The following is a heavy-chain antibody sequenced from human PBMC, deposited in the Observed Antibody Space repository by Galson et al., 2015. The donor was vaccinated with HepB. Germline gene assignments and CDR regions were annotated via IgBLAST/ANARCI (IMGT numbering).Heavy chain of an antibody. Sequence: SVKVSCKASGGTFSSYAISWVQQAPGQGLEWMGGIIPIFGTANYAQNFQGRVTITADESTSTAYMELSSLRSEDTAVYYCARGSSAVAGTPVALDIWGQGTMVSVSS. D-gene: IGHD6-19*01. J-gene: IGHJ3*02. V-gene: IGHV1-69*13. CDR3: ARGSSAVAGTPVALDI. CDR2: IIPIFGTA. CDR1: GGTFSSYA.